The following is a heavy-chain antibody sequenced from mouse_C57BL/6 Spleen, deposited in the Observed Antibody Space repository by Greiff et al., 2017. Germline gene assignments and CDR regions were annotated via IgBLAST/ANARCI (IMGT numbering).Heavy chain of an antibody. D-gene: IGHD4-1*02. CDR2: ISSGSSTI. J-gene: IGHJ2*01. V-gene: IGHV5-17*01. CDR3: ARTTRLQLGGPLDY. CDR1: GFTFSDYG. Sequence: EVKLVESGGGLVKPGGSLKLSCAASGFTFSDYGMHWVRQAPETGLEWVAYISSGSSTIYYADTVKGRFTISRDNAKNTLFLQMTSLRSEDTAMYYCARTTRLQLGGPLDYWGQGTTLTVSS.